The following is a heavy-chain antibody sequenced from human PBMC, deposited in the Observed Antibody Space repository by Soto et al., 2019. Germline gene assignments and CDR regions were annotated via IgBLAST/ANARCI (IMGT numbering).Heavy chain of an antibody. CDR3: ASSIAAAGFDY. D-gene: IGHD6-13*01. Sequence: VGSLILSCAASGFTFSSYAMSWVRQAPGKGLEWVSAISGSGGSTYYADSVKGRFTISRDNSKNTLYLQMNSLRAEDTAVYYCASSIAAAGFDYWGQGTLVTVSS. CDR2: ISGSGGST. CDR1: GFTFSSYA. J-gene: IGHJ4*02. V-gene: IGHV3-23*01.